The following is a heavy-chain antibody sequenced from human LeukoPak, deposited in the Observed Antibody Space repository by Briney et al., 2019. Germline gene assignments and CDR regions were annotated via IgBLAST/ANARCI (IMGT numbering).Heavy chain of an antibody. Sequence: GGSLRLSCAASGFTFSDSYMSWIRQAPGKGLEWVSYISSSGSAIYYADSVKGRLTISRDNAKNSLYLQMNSLRAEDTAVYYCARTYSFYSRGAFDIWGQGTMVTVSS. J-gene: IGHJ3*02. D-gene: IGHD6-25*01. CDR1: GFTFSDSY. CDR3: ARTYSFYSRGAFDI. V-gene: IGHV3-11*04. CDR2: ISSSGSAI.